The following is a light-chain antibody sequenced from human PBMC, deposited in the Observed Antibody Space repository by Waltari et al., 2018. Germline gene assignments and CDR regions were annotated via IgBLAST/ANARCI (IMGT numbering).Light chain of an antibody. CDR2: GAS. J-gene: IGKJ1*01. CDR3: QQYNNWPRGT. CDR1: QSVSST. Sequence: EVATTQPPSTLSVSPGEGATLYCRASQSVSSTLAWYQQKPGQAPRLLNYGASTRATGIPARFSGSGSGTEFTLTISSLQSEDFAVYYCQQYNNWPRGTFGQGTKVEIK. V-gene: IGKV3-15*01.